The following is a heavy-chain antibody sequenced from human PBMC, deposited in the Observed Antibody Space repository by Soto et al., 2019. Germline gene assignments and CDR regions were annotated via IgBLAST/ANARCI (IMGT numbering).Heavy chain of an antibody. V-gene: IGHV1-18*04. CDR2: INTNTGDT. CDR3: ARVRYNWNYAFDY. Sequence: GASVKVSCKASGYIFTSYGITWVRQAPGQGLEWMGWINTNTGDTNYAQKLRGRVTMTTDTSTATAYMEARSLRSDDTALYYCARVRYNWNYAFDYWGQGTMVTVYS. D-gene: IGHD1-7*01. CDR1: GYIFTSYG. J-gene: IGHJ4*02.